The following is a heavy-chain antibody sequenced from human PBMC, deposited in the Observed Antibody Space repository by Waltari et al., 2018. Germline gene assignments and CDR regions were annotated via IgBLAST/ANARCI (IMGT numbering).Heavy chain of an antibody. Sequence: QLHLQESGPGLVEPSGTLYLTCSVSSVSINSGYWGWIRQPPGKGLEWLGNIYYSGSTYSGPSLGSRIAISVGTSRNQFFLSLTSVTAADTAVYYCARARCSTSSCLFVSGFDPWGQGILVTVSS. CDR1: SVSINSGY. CDR2: IYYSGST. J-gene: IGHJ5*02. D-gene: IGHD6-13*01. V-gene: IGHV4-39*01. CDR3: ARARCSTSSCLFVSGFDP.